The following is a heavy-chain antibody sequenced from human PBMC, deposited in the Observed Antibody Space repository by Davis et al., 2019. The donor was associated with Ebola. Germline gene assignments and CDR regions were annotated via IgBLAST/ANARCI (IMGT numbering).Heavy chain of an antibody. CDR1: GGSISSGDYS. J-gene: IGHJ4*02. V-gene: IGHV4-30-2*06. D-gene: IGHD2/OR15-2a*01. CDR2: LFHSGST. CDR3: ARHRDGTTYSAYDF. Sequence: MPSETLSLTCTVSGGSISSGDYSWTWIRQSPGKGLEWIGCLFHSGSTFYTPSLKSRVTISVDRSKNQFSLKLTSVTAADTAVYYCARHRDGTTYSAYDFWGLGTLVIVSS.